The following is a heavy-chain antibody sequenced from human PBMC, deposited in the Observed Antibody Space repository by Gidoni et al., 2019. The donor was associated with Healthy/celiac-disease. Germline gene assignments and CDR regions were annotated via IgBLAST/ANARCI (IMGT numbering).Heavy chain of an antibody. CDR1: GYSFTSYW. D-gene: IGHD3-22*01. V-gene: IGHV5-51*01. CDR2: IYPGDSDT. J-gene: IGHJ4*02. CDR3: ARLLFNDSSGYYYGNFDY. Sequence: EVQLVQSGAEVKKPGESLKISCKGSGYSFTSYWIGWVCQMPGKGLEWMGIIYPGDSDTRYSPSFQGQVTISADKSISTAYLQWSSLKASDTAMYYCARLLFNDSSGYYYGNFDYWGQGTLVTVSS.